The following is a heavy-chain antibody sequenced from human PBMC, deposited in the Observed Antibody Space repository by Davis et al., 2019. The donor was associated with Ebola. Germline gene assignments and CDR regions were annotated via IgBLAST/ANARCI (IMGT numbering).Heavy chain of an antibody. J-gene: IGHJ4*02. V-gene: IGHV3-30*03. CDR3: VGSGFDY. Sequence: GESLKISCAASGFTFSSYGMHWVRQAPGKGLEWVAVISYDGSNKYYADSVKGRFTISRDNSKNTLYLQMNSLRAEDTAVYYCVGSGFDYWGQGTVVTVSS. CDR2: ISYDGSNK. D-gene: IGHD6-25*01. CDR1: GFTFSSYG.